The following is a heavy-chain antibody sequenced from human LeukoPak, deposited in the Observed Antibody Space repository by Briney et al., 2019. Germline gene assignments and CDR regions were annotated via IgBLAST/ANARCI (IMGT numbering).Heavy chain of an antibody. V-gene: IGHV3-43*02. Sequence: GGSLRLSCAASGFTFEDFAMYWVRQTPGKGLEWGSLISGDGGSTYYADSVKGRFTISRDNSKNSLYLQMNSLSTEDTALYYCAKCRRYFDWLLFHFDYWGQGTLVTVSS. CDR2: ISGDGGST. CDR1: GFTFEDFA. D-gene: IGHD3-9*01. CDR3: AKCRRYFDWLLFHFDY. J-gene: IGHJ4*02.